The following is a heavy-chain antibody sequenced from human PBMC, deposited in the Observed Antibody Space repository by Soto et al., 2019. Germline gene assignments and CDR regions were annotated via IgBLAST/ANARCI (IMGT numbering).Heavy chain of an antibody. D-gene: IGHD1-26*01. V-gene: IGHV1-69*06. CDR3: ARGWSAEYLHH. Sequence: QVQLVQSGAEVKKPGSSVKVSCKGSGGTFSSYAITWVRQAPGQGLEWMGGIIPIFGSTKYAQKFQGRVTMTRDTSISTVYMELSRLRSDDTAVYYCARGWSAEYLHHWGQGTLVTVSS. CDR2: IIPIFGST. J-gene: IGHJ1*01. CDR1: GGTFSSYA.